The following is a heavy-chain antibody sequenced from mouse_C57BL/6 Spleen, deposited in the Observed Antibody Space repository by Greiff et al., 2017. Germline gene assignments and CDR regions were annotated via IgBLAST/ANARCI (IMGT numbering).Heavy chain of an antibody. Sequence: VQLQQSGAELVRPGTSVKVSCKASGYAFTNYLIEWVKQRPGQGLEWIGVINPGSGGTNYNEKFKGKATLTADTSSSTAYMQLSSLTSEDSAVYFCASGTTVGGDFDVWGTGTTVTVSS. V-gene: IGHV1-54*01. D-gene: IGHD1-1*01. CDR3: ASGTTVGGDFDV. J-gene: IGHJ1*03. CDR1: GYAFTNYL. CDR2: INPGSGGT.